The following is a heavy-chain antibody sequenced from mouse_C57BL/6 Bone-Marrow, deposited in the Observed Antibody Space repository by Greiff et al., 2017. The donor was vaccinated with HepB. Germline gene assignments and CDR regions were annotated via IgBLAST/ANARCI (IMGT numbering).Heavy chain of an antibody. V-gene: IGHV1-26*01. CDR3: ARRAYYSNYDAMDY. D-gene: IGHD2-5*01. J-gene: IGHJ4*01. Sequence: VQLKQSGPELVKPGASVKISCKASGYTFTDYYVNWVKQSHGKSLEWIGDINPNNGGTSYNQKFKGKATLTVDKSSSTAYMELRSLTSEDSAVYYCARRAYYSNYDAMDYWGQGTSVTVSS. CDR2: INPNNGGT. CDR1: GYTFTDYY.